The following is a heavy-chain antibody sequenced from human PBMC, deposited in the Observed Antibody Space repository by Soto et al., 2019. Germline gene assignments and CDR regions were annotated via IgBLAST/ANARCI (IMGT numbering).Heavy chain of an antibody. D-gene: IGHD6-19*01. V-gene: IGHV4-59*08. CDR3: ARHHPDQWLVRXDY. J-gene: IGHJ4*02. CDR2: IYYSGST. CDR1: GGSISSYY. Sequence: SETLSLTCTVSGGSISSYYWSWIRQPPGKGLEWIGYIYYSGSTNYNPSLKSRVTISVDTSKNQFSLKLSSVTAADTAVYYCARHHPDQWLVRXDYWGQGTLVTVSS.